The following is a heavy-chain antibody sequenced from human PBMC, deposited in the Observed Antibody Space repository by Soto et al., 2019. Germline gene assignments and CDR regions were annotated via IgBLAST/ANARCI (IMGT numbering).Heavy chain of an antibody. CDR1: GFTFSSYW. CDR2: IKEDGSEK. J-gene: IGHJ2*01. Sequence: EVQLVESGGGLVQPGGSLRLSCAASGFTFSSYWMSWVRQAPGKGLEWVANIKEDGSEKYYVGSVKGRSTISRDNGKDLLYLQMNSLRAEDTAVYYCARWLQLFWYFDLWGRGTLVTVSS. D-gene: IGHD5-12*01. V-gene: IGHV3-7*01. CDR3: ARWLQLFWYFDL.